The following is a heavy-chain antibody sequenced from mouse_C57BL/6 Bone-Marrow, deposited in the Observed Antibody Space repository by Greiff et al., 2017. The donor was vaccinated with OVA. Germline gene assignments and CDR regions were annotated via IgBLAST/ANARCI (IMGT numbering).Heavy chain of an antibody. CDR3: ARHGDYGSFFDY. CDR1: GFTFSSYG. V-gene: IGHV5-6*01. D-gene: IGHD1-1*01. CDR2: ISSGGSYT. J-gene: IGHJ2*01. Sequence: VQLQQSGGDLVKPGGSLKLSCAASGFTFSSYGMSWVRQTPDKRLEWVATISSGGSYTYYPDSVTGRFTISRDNAKNPLYLQMSSLKSEGTAMYYCARHGDYGSFFDYWGQGTTLTVSS.